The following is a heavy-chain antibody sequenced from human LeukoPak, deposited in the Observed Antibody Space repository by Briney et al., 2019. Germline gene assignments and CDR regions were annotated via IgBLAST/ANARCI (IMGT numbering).Heavy chain of an antibody. Sequence: SAKVSCKASGGTFSSYTISWVRQTPGQGREWMGRIIPILGIANYAQKFQGRVTITADKSTSTAYMELSSLRSEDTAVYYCARVPSSYYDSSGYYGGFDPWGQGTLVTVSS. J-gene: IGHJ5*02. V-gene: IGHV1-69*02. CDR2: IIPILGIA. D-gene: IGHD3-22*01. CDR1: GGTFSSYT. CDR3: ARVPSSYYDSSGYYGGFDP.